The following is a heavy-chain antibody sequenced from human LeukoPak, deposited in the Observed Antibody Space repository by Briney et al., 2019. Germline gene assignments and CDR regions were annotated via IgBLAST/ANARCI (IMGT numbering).Heavy chain of an antibody. V-gene: IGHV1-2*02. CDR2: INPNSGGT. CDR3: ARGPPRYSSSAGGILYNWFDP. Sequence: GASVKVSCNASGYTFTGHYMHWVRQAPGQGLEWMGWINPNSGGTNYAQKFQGRVTMTRDTSISTAYMELSRLRSDDTAVYYCARGPPRYSSSAGGILYNWFDPWGQGTLVTVSS. D-gene: IGHD6-6*01. J-gene: IGHJ5*02. CDR1: GYTFTGHY.